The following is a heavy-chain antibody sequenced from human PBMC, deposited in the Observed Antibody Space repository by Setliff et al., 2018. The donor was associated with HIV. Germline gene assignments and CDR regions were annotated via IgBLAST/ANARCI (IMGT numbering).Heavy chain of an antibody. CDR2: IDRDGSET. CDR1: RFTFNDYW. CDR3: ARDRGYPDSFNI. Sequence: AGGSLRLSCVASRFTFNDYWMSWVRQAPGKGLEWVANIDRDGSETNYVDSVKGRFTIFRDNAKSSMYLQMNSLRAEDTAVYYCARDRGYPDSFNIWGQGTVVTVSS. J-gene: IGHJ3*02. V-gene: IGHV3-7*01. D-gene: IGHD3-10*01.